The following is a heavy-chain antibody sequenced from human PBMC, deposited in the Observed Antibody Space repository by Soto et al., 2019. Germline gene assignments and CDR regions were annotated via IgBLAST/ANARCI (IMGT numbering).Heavy chain of an antibody. CDR2: VRGDNGHT. CDR3: ARDLGYCRSGICYREWFDP. CDR1: GYTFTTHG. J-gene: IGHJ5*02. V-gene: IGHV1-18*01. Sequence: QVQLVQSGAEVKKPGASVKVSCKASGYTFTTHGISWVRQVPGQGLEWMGWVRGDNGHTNYAQSLQGRVTMTTDTSRNIAYMELRSLRSDDTAVYYCARDLGYCRSGICYREWFDPCGQGTLVTVSS. D-gene: IGHD2-15*01.